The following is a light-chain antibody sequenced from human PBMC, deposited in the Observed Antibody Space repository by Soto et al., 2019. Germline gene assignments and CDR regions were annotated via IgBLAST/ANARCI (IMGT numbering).Light chain of an antibody. J-gene: IGLJ3*02. Sequence: QSVLTQPASVSGSPGQSITISCTGTSSDVGGYNYVSWFQQHPGKAPKLVIYEVTNRPSGVSNRFSASKSGNTASLTISGLRAEDEADYYCSSYTSTSTVVFGGGTKLTV. V-gene: IGLV2-14*01. CDR3: SSYTSTSTVV. CDR1: SSDVGGYNY. CDR2: EVT.